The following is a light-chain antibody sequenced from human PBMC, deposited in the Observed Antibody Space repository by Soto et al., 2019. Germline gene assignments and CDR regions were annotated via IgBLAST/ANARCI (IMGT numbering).Light chain of an antibody. J-gene: IGKJ4*01. CDR3: QQYNKWPLT. CDR1: QSVSSSY. V-gene: IGKV3D-15*01. Sequence: EIVLTQSPGTLSLSPGERATLSCRASQSVSSSYLAWYQQKPGQAPRLLIYGASSRATGIPARFSASGSGTEFTLTISSLQSEDFAVYYCQQYNKWPLTFGGGTKVEIK. CDR2: GAS.